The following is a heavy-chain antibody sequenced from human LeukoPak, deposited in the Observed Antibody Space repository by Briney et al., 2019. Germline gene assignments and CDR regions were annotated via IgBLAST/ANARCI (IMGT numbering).Heavy chain of an antibody. Sequence: SETLSLTCTVSGGSISSSSYYWRWIRQPPGKGLEWIGSIYYSGSTYYNPPLKSRVTISVDTSKTQFSLKLSSVTAANTAVYYCASTTNGYSYAPSDYWGQGTLVTVSS. V-gene: IGHV4-39*01. CDR1: GGSISSSSYY. D-gene: IGHD5-18*01. CDR2: IYYSGST. J-gene: IGHJ4*02. CDR3: ASTTNGYSYAPSDY.